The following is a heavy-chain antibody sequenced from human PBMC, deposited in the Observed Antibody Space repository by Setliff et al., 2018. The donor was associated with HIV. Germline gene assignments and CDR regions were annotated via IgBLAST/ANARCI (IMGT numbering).Heavy chain of an antibody. Sequence: SETLSLTCTVSGGSLSSYYWSWIRQPAGKGLEWIGRIYSSGSTNYNPSLKSRLTMSVDTSKNQFSLKLTSVTAADTAVYYCARLLVAGMLFDYWGQGTLVTVSS. V-gene: IGHV4-4*07. CDR2: IYSSGST. D-gene: IGHD2-15*01. J-gene: IGHJ4*02. CDR1: GGSLSSYY. CDR3: ARLLVAGMLFDY.